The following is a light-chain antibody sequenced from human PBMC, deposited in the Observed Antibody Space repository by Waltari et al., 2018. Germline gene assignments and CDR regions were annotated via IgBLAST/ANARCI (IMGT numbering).Light chain of an antibody. CDR2: GVN. Sequence: QSVLTQPPSVSGAPGQRVAISCTGSGSNHGAGYDVPWYQQHPGKAPKLLIYGVNNRPLGVPDRFSGSQFGTSASLAITGLQAEDEADYYCQSYDPSLSVVFGGGTKLTVL. CDR3: QSYDPSLSVV. J-gene: IGLJ2*01. V-gene: IGLV1-40*01. CDR1: GSNHGAGYD.